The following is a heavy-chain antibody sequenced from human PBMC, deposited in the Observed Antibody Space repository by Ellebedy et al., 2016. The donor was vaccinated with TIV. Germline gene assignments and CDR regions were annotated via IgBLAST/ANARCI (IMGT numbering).Heavy chain of an antibody. CDR2: IYHSETT. D-gene: IGHD3-10*01. Sequence: MPSETLSLTCSVSGVSISSSNWWSWVRQPPGKGLEWLGEIYHSETTNYTPSLKSRVTISVDKSKHQFSLKLNSVTAADTAMYYCAIVDFLRGGTPFDPWGQGTLVTVSS. J-gene: IGHJ5*02. CDR1: GVSISSSNW. V-gene: IGHV4-4*02. CDR3: AIVDFLRGGTPFDP.